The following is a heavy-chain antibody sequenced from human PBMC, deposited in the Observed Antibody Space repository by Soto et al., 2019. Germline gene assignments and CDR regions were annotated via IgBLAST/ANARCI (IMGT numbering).Heavy chain of an antibody. D-gene: IGHD3-22*01. CDR1: GGSVSSGNYY. CDR2: IYYSGST. Sequence: SENLSLTYTVSGGSVSSGNYYWSWIRQPPGKGLEWIGYIYYSGSTNYNPSLKSRVTILVDTSKNQFSLKLISVTAADTAVYYCARGRRYYYDNTGPVYFAHWGQGHLVT. CDR3: ARGRRYYYDNTGPVYFAH. J-gene: IGHJ4*02. V-gene: IGHV4-61*01.